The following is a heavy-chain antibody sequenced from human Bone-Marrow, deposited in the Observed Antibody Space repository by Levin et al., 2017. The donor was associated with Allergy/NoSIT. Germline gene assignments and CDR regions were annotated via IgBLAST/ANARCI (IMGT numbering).Heavy chain of an antibody. CDR3: SRDLSFGNPQGFDC. D-gene: IGHD1-14*01. J-gene: IGHJ4*02. V-gene: IGHV3-21*01. CDR1: GFTFRSYS. CDR2: ISSTSTYI. Sequence: VASVKVSCAASGFTFRSYSMNWVRQAPGKGLEWVSTISSTSTYIYYAESMKGRFTISRDNAKNSVYLQMSSLRAEDTAVYYCSRDLSFGNPQGFDCWGQGTLVTVSS.